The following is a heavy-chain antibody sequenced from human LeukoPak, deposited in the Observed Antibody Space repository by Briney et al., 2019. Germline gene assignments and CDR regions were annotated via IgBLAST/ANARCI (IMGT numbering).Heavy chain of an antibody. D-gene: IGHD1-26*01. CDR1: GFTFSSYE. CDR2: ISSSGSTI. J-gene: IGHJ4*02. V-gene: IGHV3-48*03. Sequence: PGGSLRLSCAASGFTFSSYEMNWVRQAPGKGLEWVSYISSSGSTIYYAGSVKGRFTISRDNAKNSLYLQMNSLRAEDTAVYYCARGWSSGSYYDYWGQGTLVTVSS. CDR3: ARGWSSGSYYDY.